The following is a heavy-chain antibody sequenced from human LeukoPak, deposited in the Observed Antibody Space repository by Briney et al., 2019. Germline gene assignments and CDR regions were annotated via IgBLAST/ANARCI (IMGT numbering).Heavy chain of an antibody. CDR3: AKDDPLYCSGGSCQGSFDY. V-gene: IGHV3-30*02. CDR2: IRYDGSNK. J-gene: IGHJ4*02. CDR1: GFTFSSYG. Sequence: PGGSLRLSCAASGFTFSSYGMHWVRQAPGKGLEWVAFIRYDGSNKYYADSVKGRFTISRDNSKNTLYLQMNSLRAEDTAVYYCAKDDPLYCSGGSCQGSFDYWGQGTLVTVSS. D-gene: IGHD2-15*01.